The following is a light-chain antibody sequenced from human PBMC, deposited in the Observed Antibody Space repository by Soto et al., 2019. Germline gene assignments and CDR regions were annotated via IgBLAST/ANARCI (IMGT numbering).Light chain of an antibody. Sequence: EIVLTQSPGTLSLSPGERSTLSCMASQSVSSSYLAWYQQKAGQAPRLLIYGAYNRATGITVRFSGSGSGTEFTLTISSLQSEDFAVYYCQPYDRWPPTVGPGTQVEIK. CDR3: QPYDRWPPT. CDR2: GAY. CDR1: QSVSSSY. V-gene: IGKV3-20*01. J-gene: IGKJ4*02.